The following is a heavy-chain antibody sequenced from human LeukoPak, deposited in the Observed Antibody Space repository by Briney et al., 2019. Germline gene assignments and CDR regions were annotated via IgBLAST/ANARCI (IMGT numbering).Heavy chain of an antibody. V-gene: IGHV1-46*01. J-gene: IGHJ4*02. Sequence: ASVTVSFTASGYTFTIYYMHWVRQAHGQGIEWVGIINPNGGSTSYAQKFQGRVTMTRDTSTSTVYMELSSLRSEDTAVYYCSRDLGYCTNGLCYDLYYWGQGTLVTVSS. CDR2: INPNGGST. CDR1: GYTFTIYY. CDR3: SRDLGYCTNGLCYDLYY. D-gene: IGHD2-8*01.